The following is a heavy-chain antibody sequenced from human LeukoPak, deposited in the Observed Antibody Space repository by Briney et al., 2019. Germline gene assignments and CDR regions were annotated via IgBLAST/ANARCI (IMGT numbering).Heavy chain of an antibody. Sequence: SETLSLTCTVSGGSISSHYWSWIRQPPGKGLEWIGYIYYSGSTNYNPSLKSRVTISVDTSKNQFSLKLSSVTAADTAVYYCARASYGKVSDYWGQGTLVTVSS. J-gene: IGHJ4*02. V-gene: IGHV4-59*11. CDR3: ARASYGKVSDY. CDR1: GGSISSHY. D-gene: IGHD4-17*01. CDR2: IYYSGST.